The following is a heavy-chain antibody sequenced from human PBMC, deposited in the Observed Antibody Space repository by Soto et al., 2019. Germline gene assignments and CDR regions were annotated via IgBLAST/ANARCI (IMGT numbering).Heavy chain of an antibody. CDR1: GVFISSGGFS. CDR3: ARYYYDNNGFGNFDH. J-gene: IGHJ4*02. CDR2: VYHSGIT. V-gene: IGHV4-30-2*01. D-gene: IGHD3-22*01. Sequence: QLQLQESGSGLVRPSQTLSLTCAVSGVFISSGGFSWSWVRQPPGKGLEWIGYVYHSGITHYNPSLKSRVIISIDRSKNQFSLELSSVTAADTVVYYCARYYYDNNGFGNFDHWGQGTLVTVSS.